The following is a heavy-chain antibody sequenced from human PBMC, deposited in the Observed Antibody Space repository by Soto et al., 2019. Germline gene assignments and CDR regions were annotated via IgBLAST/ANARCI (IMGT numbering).Heavy chain of an antibody. V-gene: IGHV3-9*01. CDR2: ISWNSGSI. CDR3: AKDYYGSGRLGYFDY. CDR1: GFTFDDYA. J-gene: IGHJ4*02. Sequence: GGSLRLSCAASGFTFDDYAMHWVRQAPGKGLEWVSGISWNSGSIGYADSVKGRFTISRDNAKNSLYLQMNSLRAEDTALYYCAKDYYGSGRLGYFDYWGQGTLVTVSS. D-gene: IGHD3-10*01.